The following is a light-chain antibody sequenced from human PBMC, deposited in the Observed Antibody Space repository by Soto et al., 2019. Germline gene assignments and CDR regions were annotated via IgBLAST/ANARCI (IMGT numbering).Light chain of an antibody. V-gene: IGLV7-46*01. CDR3: VLAYNGPYG. CDR1: TGAVTNGHY. J-gene: IGLJ1*01. CDR2: DTT. Sequence: QAVVTQEPSLTVSPGGTVTLTCGSSTGAVTNGHYPYWFQQKPGQAPRTLIYDTTNRHSWTPARFSGSLLGGKAALTLSGAQPEDEAEYYCVLAYNGPYGFGTGTKVTVL.